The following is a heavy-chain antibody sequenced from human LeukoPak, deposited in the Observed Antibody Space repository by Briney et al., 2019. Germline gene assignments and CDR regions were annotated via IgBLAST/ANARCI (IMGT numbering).Heavy chain of an antibody. J-gene: IGHJ4*02. Sequence: ASVKVSCKASGYTFTSYDINWVRQATGQGLEWMGWMYPNSGNTGYAQKFQGRVTMTRNTSISTAYMELSSLRSEDTAVYYCARGRHSYGYWEYYFDYWGQGTLVTVSS. D-gene: IGHD5-18*01. CDR2: MYPNSGNT. CDR3: ARGRHSYGYWEYYFDY. V-gene: IGHV1-8*01. CDR1: GYTFTSYD.